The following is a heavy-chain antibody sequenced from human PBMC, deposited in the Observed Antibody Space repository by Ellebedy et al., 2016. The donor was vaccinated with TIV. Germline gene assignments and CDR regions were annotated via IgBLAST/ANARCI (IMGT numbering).Heavy chain of an antibody. J-gene: IGHJ3*02. CDR3: ASEDVWGSNAFDI. CDR1: GYTFTSYY. Sequence: AASVKVSCKASGYTFTSYYMHWVRQAPGQGLEWMGIINPSGGSTSYARKFQGRVTMNRDTSTSTVYMELNSLRSEDTAVYYCASEDVWGSNAFDIWGQGTMVTVSS. CDR2: INPSGGST. D-gene: IGHD3-16*01. V-gene: IGHV1-46*01.